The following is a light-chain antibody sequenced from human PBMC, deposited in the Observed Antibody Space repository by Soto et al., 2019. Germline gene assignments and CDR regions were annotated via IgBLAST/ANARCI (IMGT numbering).Light chain of an antibody. Sequence: QSVLTQPPSVSGAPGQRVTISCTGSSSNIGTGYDVHWYQQFTGAAPKLLIYATTDRPSGVPDRFSGSKSGTSASLAINGLQSGDEADYYCGAWDESLNGYVFGTGTKLTVL. CDR1: SSNIGTGYD. CDR2: ATT. CDR3: GAWDESLNGYV. J-gene: IGLJ1*01. V-gene: IGLV1-40*01.